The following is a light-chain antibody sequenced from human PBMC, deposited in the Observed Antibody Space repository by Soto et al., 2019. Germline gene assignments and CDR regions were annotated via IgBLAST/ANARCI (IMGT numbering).Light chain of an antibody. CDR1: QSVTSSY. V-gene: IGKV3-20*01. CDR3: QQYGSSGT. CDR2: GAS. Sequence: EIVLPQSPGTLSFSPGERATLSCRASQSVTSSYLAWYQQKPGQAPRLLIYGASNRATGIPDRFSGSGSGTDFTLTVSRLEPEDFAVYYCQQYGSSGTFGQGTKVDI. J-gene: IGKJ1*01.